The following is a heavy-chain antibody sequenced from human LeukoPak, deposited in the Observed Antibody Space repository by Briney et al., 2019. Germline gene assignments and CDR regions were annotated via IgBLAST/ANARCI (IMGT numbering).Heavy chain of an antibody. V-gene: IGHV4-59*08. CDR2: IYYSGST. CDR3: ARTLTYYYDSSGPGVWFDP. CDR1: GGSISSYY. Sequence: SETLSLTCTVSGGSISSYYWSWIRQPPGKGLEWIGYIYYSGSTNYNPSLTIRVTISVDTSKNQFSLKLSSVTAADTAVYYCARTLTYYYDSSGPGVWFDPWGQGTLVTVSS. J-gene: IGHJ5*02. D-gene: IGHD3-22*01.